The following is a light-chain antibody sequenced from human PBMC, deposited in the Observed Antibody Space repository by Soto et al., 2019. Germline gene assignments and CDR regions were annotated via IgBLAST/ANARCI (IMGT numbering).Light chain of an antibody. V-gene: IGKV3-15*01. CDR3: QQYNNWPPIT. CDR1: QSVSSN. Sequence: NVLTQSSATLSLSPGERATLSCTASQSVSSNLAWYQQKPGQAPRLLIYGASTRATGIPARFSGSGSGTEFTLTISSLQSEDFAVYYCQQYNNWPPITFGQGTRLEIK. CDR2: GAS. J-gene: IGKJ5*01.